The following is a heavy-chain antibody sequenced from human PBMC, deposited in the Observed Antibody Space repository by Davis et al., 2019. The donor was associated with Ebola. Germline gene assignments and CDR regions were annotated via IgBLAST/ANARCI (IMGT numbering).Heavy chain of an antibody. Sequence: PGGSLRLSCAASGFTFSSFAMHWVRQAPDEGLEWVAVISYDGSNKYYADSVKGRFTISRDKSNNTLNLQMNSLRIEDTAVYYCAKEALHSGGTFDVWGQGTMVTVSS. CDR1: GFTFSSFA. D-gene: IGHD2-15*01. V-gene: IGHV3-30*18. J-gene: IGHJ3*01. CDR3: AKEALHSGGTFDV. CDR2: ISYDGSNK.